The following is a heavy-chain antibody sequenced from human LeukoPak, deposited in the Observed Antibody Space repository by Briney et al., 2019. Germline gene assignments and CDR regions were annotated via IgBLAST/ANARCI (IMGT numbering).Heavy chain of an antibody. CDR3: ATATRYGYNWNYDPVYYFDY. CDR2: FDPEDGET. D-gene: IGHD1-7*01. Sequence: ASVKVSRKVSGYTLTELSMHWVRQAPGKGLEWMGGFDPEDGETIYAQKFQGRVTMTEDTSTDTAYMELSSLRSEDTAVYYCATATRYGYNWNYDPVYYFDYWGQGTLVTVSS. V-gene: IGHV1-24*01. J-gene: IGHJ4*02. CDR1: GYTLTELS.